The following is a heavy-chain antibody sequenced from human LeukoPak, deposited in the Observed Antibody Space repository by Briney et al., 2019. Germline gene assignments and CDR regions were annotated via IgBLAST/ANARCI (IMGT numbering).Heavy chain of an antibody. CDR1: GGSISSSDW. V-gene: IGHV4-4*02. Sequence: SQTLSLTCAVSGGSISSSDWWSWVRQPPGRGLEWIGYIYRSEDTSYNPSLKSRVTMSVDKSNNQFSPKLSSVTAADTAVYYCARDPHCSSSDCPYDYWGQGTLVIVSS. CDR2: IYRSEDT. D-gene: IGHD2-2*01. CDR3: ARDPHCSSSDCPYDY. J-gene: IGHJ4*02.